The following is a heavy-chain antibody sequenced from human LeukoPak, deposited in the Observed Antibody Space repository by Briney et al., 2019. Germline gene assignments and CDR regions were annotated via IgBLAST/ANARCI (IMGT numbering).Heavy chain of an antibody. Sequence: SETLSLTCTVSGASVSTYFWSWIRQPAGKTMEWIGRVYASGTTYYNPSLRSRVTLSIDTSKNQFSLSLNSVTAADTAVYYCAKTHCGGGSCDKFDSWGQGSLVTVSS. CDR1: GASVSTYF. CDR2: VYASGTT. V-gene: IGHV4-4*07. D-gene: IGHD2-21*01. J-gene: IGHJ5*01. CDR3: AKTHCGGGSCDKFDS.